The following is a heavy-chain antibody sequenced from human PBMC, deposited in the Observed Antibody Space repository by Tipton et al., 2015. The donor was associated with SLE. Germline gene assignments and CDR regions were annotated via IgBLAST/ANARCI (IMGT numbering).Heavy chain of an antibody. Sequence: CTVSGGSISSGGYYWSWIRHHPGKGLEWIGYIYYSGSTYYNPSLKSRVTISVDTSKNQFSLKLSSVTAADTAVYYCARGAITMSGGFDYWGQGTLVTVSS. CDR3: ARGAITMSGGFDY. D-gene: IGHD3-22*01. CDR2: IYYSGST. J-gene: IGHJ4*02. CDR1: GGSISSGGYY. V-gene: IGHV4-31*03.